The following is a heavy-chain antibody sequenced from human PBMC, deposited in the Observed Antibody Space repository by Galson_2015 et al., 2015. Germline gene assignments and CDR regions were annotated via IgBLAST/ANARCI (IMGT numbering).Heavy chain of an antibody. CDR1: GFSFNTYW. D-gene: IGHD6-13*01. J-gene: IGHJ4*02. CDR3: VASAAY. V-gene: IGHV3-7*01. CDR2: SNPEVSVQ. Sequence: SLRLSCAASGFSFNTYWMNWIRQAPGKGLEWVANSNPEVSVQRHVDSVKGRFTISRDNTKSTLYLQMDSLRAEDTAVYYCVASAAYWGQGVLVTVSS.